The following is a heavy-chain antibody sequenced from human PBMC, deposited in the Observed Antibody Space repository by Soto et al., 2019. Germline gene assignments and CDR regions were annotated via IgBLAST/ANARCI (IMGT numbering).Heavy chain of an antibody. CDR2: MNPNSGNT. CDR3: ARGVTVTESLYLRYYYYYYMDV. V-gene: IGHV1-8*01. CDR1: RYTFTSYD. J-gene: IGHJ6*03. D-gene: IGHD4-17*01. Sequence: GASVKASCKASRYTFTSYDINWVRQATGQGLEWMGLMNPNSGNTGYAQKFQGRVTMTRNTSISTAYMELCSLRSEDTAVYYCARGVTVTESLYLRYYYYYYMDVWGKGTTVTVSS.